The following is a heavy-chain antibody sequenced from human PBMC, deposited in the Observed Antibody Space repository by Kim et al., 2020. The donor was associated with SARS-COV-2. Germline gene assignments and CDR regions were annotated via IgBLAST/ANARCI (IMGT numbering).Heavy chain of an antibody. CDR1: GYTFTSYV. V-gene: IGHV7-4-1*02. J-gene: IGHJ4*02. CDR2: ISTYTGDP. CDR3: ARGTSNWAIDY. Sequence: ASVKVSCKASGYTFTSYVMSWVRQAPGQGLEWMGWISTYTGDPTYAQGFTGRFVFSLDTSVSTAYLQISSLKAEDTAVYYCARGTSNWAIDYWGQGTLVT. D-gene: IGHD6-13*01.